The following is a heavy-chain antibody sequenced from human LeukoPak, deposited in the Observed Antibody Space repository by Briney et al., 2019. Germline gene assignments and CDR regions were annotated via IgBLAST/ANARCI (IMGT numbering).Heavy chain of an antibody. D-gene: IGHD3-9*01. CDR1: GGSFSGYY. J-gene: IGHJ4*02. CDR2: INHSGST. V-gene: IGHV4-34*01. Sequence: SETLSLTCAVYGGSFSGYYWSWNRQPPGKGLEWIGEINHSGSTNYNPSLKSRVTISVDTSKNQFSLKLSSVTAAGTAVYYCARGVYYDILTGYYSSYFDYWGQGTLVTVSS. CDR3: ARGVYYDILTGYYSSYFDY.